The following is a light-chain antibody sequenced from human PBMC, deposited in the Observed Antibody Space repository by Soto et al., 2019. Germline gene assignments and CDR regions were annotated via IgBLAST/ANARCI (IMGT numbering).Light chain of an antibody. CDR3: QHSYSTPPT. J-gene: IGKJ1*01. CDR2: GAS. V-gene: IGKV1-39*01. CDR1: QSISTY. Sequence: DIQMTQSPSSLPASVGDRVTITCRASQSISTYLNWYQQKPGKAPKFLIYGASRLQSGVPSRFSGSGSGTDFTLTISSLQPEDFATYYCQHSYSTPPTFGQGTKVEIK.